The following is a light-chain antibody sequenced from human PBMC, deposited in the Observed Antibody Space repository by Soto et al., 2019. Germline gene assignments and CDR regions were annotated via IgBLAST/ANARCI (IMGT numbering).Light chain of an antibody. CDR3: ASYTNANTAV. J-gene: IGLJ2*01. Sequence: QSALTQPASVSGSPGQSITISCTGSSRDVGGHDYVSWYQQLPGKAPKLIIYEVSSRPSGVSSRFSGSKSGNTASLIISGLQAEDEADYYCASYTNANTAVFGRGTKVTV. CDR2: EVS. CDR1: SRDVGGHDY. V-gene: IGLV2-14*01.